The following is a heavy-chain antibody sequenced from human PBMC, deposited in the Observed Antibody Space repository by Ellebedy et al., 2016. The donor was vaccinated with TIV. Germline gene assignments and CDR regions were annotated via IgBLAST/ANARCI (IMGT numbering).Heavy chain of an antibody. J-gene: IGHJ6*02. CDR2: IVGSGA. CDR1: GFTFSPYA. Sequence: GESLKISCAASGFTFSPYAMAWVRQAPGKGLEWVSGIVGSGAQKYADSVKGRFTISRDNSKRTVDLQMNSLRAEDTAVYYCAKDMVFGDGKWEIDVWGQGTTVTVSS. D-gene: IGHD1-26*01. V-gene: IGHV3-23*01. CDR3: AKDMVFGDGKWEIDV.